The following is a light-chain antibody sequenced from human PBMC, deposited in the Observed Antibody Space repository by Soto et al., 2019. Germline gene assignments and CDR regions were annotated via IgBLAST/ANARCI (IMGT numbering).Light chain of an antibody. J-gene: IGKJ1*01. CDR2: GDF. Sequence: EIVLTQSPDTLSLSPGERATLSCRASQSGSSSYLAWYQQRPGQHPRLLIYGDFTRADDIPDRFSGGGSGTDFTLTISSLEPEDFAVYYCQPSGYPPCTFGQGTKLEI. CDR1: QSGSSSY. CDR3: QPSGYPPCT. V-gene: IGKV3-20*01.